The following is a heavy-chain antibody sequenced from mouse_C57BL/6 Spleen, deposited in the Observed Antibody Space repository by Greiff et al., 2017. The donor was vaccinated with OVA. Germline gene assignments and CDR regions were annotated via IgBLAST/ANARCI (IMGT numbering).Heavy chain of an antibody. V-gene: IGHV1-72*01. Sequence: VKLQQPGAELVKPGASVKLSCKASGYTFTSYWMHWVKQRPGRGLEWIGRIDPNSGGTKYNEKFKGTATLTVDKSSSTAYMQISSLTTEDSAVYYGTRDSNCDQFAYWGQGTLVTVSA. CDR1: GYTFTSYW. CDR3: TRDSNCDQFAY. D-gene: IGHD2-5*01. J-gene: IGHJ3*01. CDR2: IDPNSGGT.